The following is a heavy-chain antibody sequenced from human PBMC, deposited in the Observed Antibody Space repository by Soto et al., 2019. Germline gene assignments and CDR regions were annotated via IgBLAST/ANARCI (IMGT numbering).Heavy chain of an antibody. CDR3: ARGSDSATGV. CDR2: INHSGST. V-gene: IGHV4-34*01. Sequence: PSETLSLTCAVYGGSFSGYYWSWIRQPPGKGLEWIGEINHSGSTNYNPSLKSRVTISVDTSKNQFSLKLSSVTAADTAVYYWARGSDSATGVWGKGTTVTVSS. D-gene: IGHD2-21*01. J-gene: IGHJ6*04. CDR1: GGSFSGYY.